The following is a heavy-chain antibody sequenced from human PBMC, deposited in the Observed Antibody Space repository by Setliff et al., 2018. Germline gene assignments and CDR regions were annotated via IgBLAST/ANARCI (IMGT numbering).Heavy chain of an antibody. D-gene: IGHD5-12*01. CDR1: GGSIRGFY. CDR3: ARHVKVATEYFDC. CDR2: FYSGGSTGGST. Sequence: SETLSLTCTVSGGSIRGFYWNWIRQPPGKELEWIGYFYSGGSTGGSTNYNPSLDNRVTISVDTSKNQFSLKLNSVTAADTALYYCARHVKVATEYFDCWGQGTLVTVSS. J-gene: IGHJ4*02. V-gene: IGHV4-59*08.